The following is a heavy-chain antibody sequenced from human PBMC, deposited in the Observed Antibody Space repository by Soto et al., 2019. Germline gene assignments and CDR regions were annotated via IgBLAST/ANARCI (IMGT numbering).Heavy chain of an antibody. D-gene: IGHD3-3*01. Sequence: EVQLLESGGGLVQPGGSLRLSCAASGFTFSDFGMSWVRQAPGKGLEWVSVISGSGDATYYAASVKGRFTLSRDNSKSTLYLQMNSLTVADTAVYYCAKKVTIYAVDPADYWGQGTQVTVSS. V-gene: IGHV3-23*01. CDR1: GFTFSDFG. CDR3: AKKVTIYAVDPADY. J-gene: IGHJ4*02. CDR2: ISGSGDAT.